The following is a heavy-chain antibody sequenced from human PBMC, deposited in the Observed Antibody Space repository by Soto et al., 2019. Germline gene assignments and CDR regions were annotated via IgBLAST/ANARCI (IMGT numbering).Heavy chain of an antibody. J-gene: IGHJ6*02. CDR2: LWSAGNI. V-gene: IGHV3-53*01. Sequence: PGGSLRLSCVASGFTVSSKYMSWVRQAPGKGLEWVSVLWSAGNIYYADSVRGRFTISRDSSKNTLYLEMSSLRADDTAVYYCAREAPMDVWGQGTTVTVSS. CDR1: GFTVSSKY. CDR3: AREAPMDV.